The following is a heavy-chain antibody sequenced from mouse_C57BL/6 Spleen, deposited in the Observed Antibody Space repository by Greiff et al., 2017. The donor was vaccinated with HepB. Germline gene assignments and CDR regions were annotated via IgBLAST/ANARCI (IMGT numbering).Heavy chain of an antibody. CDR1: GYTFTSYW. D-gene: IGHD2-1*01. CDR2: INPSNGGT. Sequence: QVQLQQPGTELVKPGASVKLSCKASGYTFTSYWMHWVKQRPGQGLEWIGNINPSNGGTNYNEKFKSKATLTVDKSSSTAYKQLSSLTSEDSAVYYCARQGIYYGNYFYAMDYWGQGTSVTVSS. V-gene: IGHV1-53*01. J-gene: IGHJ4*01. CDR3: ARQGIYYGNYFYAMDY.